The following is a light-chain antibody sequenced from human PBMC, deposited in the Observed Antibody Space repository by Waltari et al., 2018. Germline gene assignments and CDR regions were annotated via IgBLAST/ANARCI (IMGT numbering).Light chain of an antibody. CDR2: GAS. J-gene: IGKJ2*01. Sequence: ENVLTQSPGTLSLSPGDRATLPCRASQSINSGYLNWYQQKPGQAARPLIFGASSRATGVPERFTGSGSGTDFTLTITRLEPEDFGVYYCQQCGSSPYTFGQGTTLDI. CDR1: QSINSGY. CDR3: QQCGSSPYT. V-gene: IGKV3-20*01.